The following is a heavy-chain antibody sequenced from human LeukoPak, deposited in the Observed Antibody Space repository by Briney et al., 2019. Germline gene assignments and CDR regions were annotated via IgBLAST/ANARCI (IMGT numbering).Heavy chain of an antibody. CDR1: GVTFSDYY. V-gene: IGHV3-11*01. Sequence: GGSLRLSCAASGVTFSDYYMSWIRQAPGKGLEWVSYRSSSGSTIYYADSVRGRFTISRDNAKNSLYLQMNSLRAEDTAVSYCARRDGPDWGRYYYYYMDVWGKGTTVTVSS. CDR3: ARRDGPDWGRYYYYYMDV. CDR2: RSSSGSTI. D-gene: IGHD5-24*01. J-gene: IGHJ6*03.